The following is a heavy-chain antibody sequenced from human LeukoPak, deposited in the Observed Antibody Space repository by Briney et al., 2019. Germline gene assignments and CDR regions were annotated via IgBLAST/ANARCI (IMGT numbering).Heavy chain of an antibody. Sequence: PGGSLRLPCAASGFTVSGNYMSWVRQAPGKGLEWVSVIYAYGSTYYADSVKGRFTISRDNSNNMLYLQMNSLRAEDTAVYLCARVIAVSGEYFDYWGQGTLVTVSS. V-gene: IGHV3-66*01. CDR1: GFTVSGNY. CDR3: ARVIAVSGEYFDY. D-gene: IGHD6-19*01. J-gene: IGHJ4*02. CDR2: IYAYGST.